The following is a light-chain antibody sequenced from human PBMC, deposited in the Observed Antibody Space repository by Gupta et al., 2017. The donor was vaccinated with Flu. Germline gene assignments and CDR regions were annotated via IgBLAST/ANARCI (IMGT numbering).Light chain of an antibody. J-gene: IGKJ2*01. CDR3: QQYNSYAYT. Sequence: IQMTQSPSTLSASVGDRVTITFRASQSISSWLAWYQQKPGKAPKLLIYKASSLESGVPSRFSGSGSGTEFTLTISSLQPDDFATYYCQQYNSYAYTLGQGTKLEIK. CDR1: QSISSW. V-gene: IGKV1-5*03. CDR2: KAS.